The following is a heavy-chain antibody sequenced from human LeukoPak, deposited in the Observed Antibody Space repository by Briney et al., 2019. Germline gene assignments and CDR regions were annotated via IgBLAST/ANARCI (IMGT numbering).Heavy chain of an antibody. J-gene: IGHJ3*02. Sequence: SETLSLTCTVSGGSISGYYWSWIRQPPGEGLEWIGYISASGTTSYNPSLKSRVTISVDTSKNQFSLKLSSVTAADTAVYYCARLPNDAFDIWGQGTMVTVSS. CDR1: GGSISGYY. CDR2: ISASGTT. CDR3: ARLPNDAFDI. V-gene: IGHV4-4*09.